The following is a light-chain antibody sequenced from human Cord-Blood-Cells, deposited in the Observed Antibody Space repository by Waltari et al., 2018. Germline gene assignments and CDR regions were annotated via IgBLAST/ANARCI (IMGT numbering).Light chain of an antibody. CDR2: DVS. CDR3: SSYTSSSTWV. CDR1: RSDVGGYNY. J-gene: IGLJ3*02. V-gene: IGLV2-14*01. Sequence: QSALTQPASVSGSPGQSITISCTGTRSDVGGYNYVSWYQQNPGKAPKLMIYDVSNRPSGVSNRFSGSKSGNTASLTISGLQAEDEADYYCSSYTSSSTWVFGGGTKLTVL.